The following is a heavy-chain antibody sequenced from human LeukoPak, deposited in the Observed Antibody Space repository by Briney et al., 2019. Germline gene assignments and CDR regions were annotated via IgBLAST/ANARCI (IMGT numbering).Heavy chain of an antibody. J-gene: IGHJ4*02. CDR2: ISYDGSNK. CDR3: AKVGSSDYYDSSGSFDY. D-gene: IGHD3-22*01. V-gene: IGHV3-30*04. CDR1: GFTFSSYA. Sequence: PGGSLRLSCAASGFTFSSYAMHWVRQAPGKGLEWVAVISYDGSNKYYADSVKGRFTISRDSSKNTLYLQMNSLRAEDTAVYYCAKVGSSDYYDSSGSFDYWGQGTLVTVSS.